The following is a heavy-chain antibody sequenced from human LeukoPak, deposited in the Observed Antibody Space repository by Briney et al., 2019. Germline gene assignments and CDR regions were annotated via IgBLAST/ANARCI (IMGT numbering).Heavy chain of an antibody. CDR2: IRFDGSNK. CDR3: AKDPAPEYCSSASCYFFDY. J-gene: IGHJ4*02. V-gene: IGHV3-30*02. CDR1: GFTFSSYG. Sequence: GGSLRLSCAASGFTFSSYGMHWVRQAPGKGLEWVAFIRFDGSNKYYADSVKGRLTISRDNSKNTLYLQMNSLRAEDTAVYYCAKDPAPEYCSSASCYFFDYWGQGTLVTVSS. D-gene: IGHD2-2*01.